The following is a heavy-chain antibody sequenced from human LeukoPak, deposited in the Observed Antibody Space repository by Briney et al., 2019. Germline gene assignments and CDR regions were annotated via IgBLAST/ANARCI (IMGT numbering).Heavy chain of an antibody. D-gene: IGHD5-18*01. CDR1: GGSISSGGYY. V-gene: IGHV4-30-2*01. CDR3: ARGFLQLWLWDPPAE. Sequence: PSQTLSLTCTVSGGSISSGGYYWSWIRQPPGKGLEWIGYIYHSGSTYYNPSLKSRVTISVDRSKNQFSLKLSSVTAADTAVYYCARGFLQLWLWDPPAERGQGTLVTVSS. CDR2: IYHSGST. J-gene: IGHJ4*02.